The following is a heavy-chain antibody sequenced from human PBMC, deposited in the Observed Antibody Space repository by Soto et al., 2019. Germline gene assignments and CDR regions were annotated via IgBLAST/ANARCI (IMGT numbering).Heavy chain of an antibody. V-gene: IGHV3-23*01. Sequence: EVQLLESGGGLVQPGGSLRLSCAASGCTLSSYGVSWVRQAPGKGLEWVSAISGSGGSTYYADSVKGRFTISRDNSKDALYLQMHSLRAEDTAVYYCAYGSPPSDYWGQGNLVTVSS. CDR3: AYGSPPSDY. CDR1: GCTLSSYG. D-gene: IGHD6-13*01. J-gene: IGHJ4*02. CDR2: ISGSGGST.